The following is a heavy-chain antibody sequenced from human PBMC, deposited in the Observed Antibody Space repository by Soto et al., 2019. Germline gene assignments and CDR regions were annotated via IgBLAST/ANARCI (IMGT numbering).Heavy chain of an antibody. V-gene: IGHV3-23*01. D-gene: IGHD3-10*01. CDR3: VKNSGWFNT. Sequence: GGSLRLFCAASGFTFGTTGMSWVRQAPGEGLEWVSTIDGSGGITYYADSVKGRFTISRDNSRNTVYLQMNSLRGDDTALYYCVKNSGWFNTWGQGALVTVSS. CDR1: GFTFGTTG. J-gene: IGHJ5*02. CDR2: IDGSGGIT.